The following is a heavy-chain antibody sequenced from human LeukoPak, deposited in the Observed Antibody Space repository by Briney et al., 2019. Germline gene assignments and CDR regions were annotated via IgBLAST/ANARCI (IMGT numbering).Heavy chain of an antibody. J-gene: IGHJ6*03. CDR1: GFTFDDYG. D-gene: IGHD2-2*01. CDR3: ARDSMPDCSSTSCYDAYYYYMDV. Sequence: GGSLRLSCAASGFTFDDYGMSWVRQAPGKGLEWVSGINWNGGSTGYADSVKGRFTISRDNAKNSLYLQMNSLRAEDTALYYCARDSMPDCSSTSCYDAYYYYMDVWGKGITDTVSS. V-gene: IGHV3-20*04. CDR2: INWNGGST.